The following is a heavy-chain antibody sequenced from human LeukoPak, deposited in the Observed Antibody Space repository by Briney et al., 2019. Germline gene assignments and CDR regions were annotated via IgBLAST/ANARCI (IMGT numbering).Heavy chain of an antibody. V-gene: IGHV4-34*01. CDR2: INHSGST. CDR3: AREHGLYYYYYYMDV. D-gene: IGHD2-2*03. CDR1: GGSFSGYY. J-gene: IGHJ6*03. Sequence: SETLSLACAVYGGSFSGYYWNWIRQAPGKGLEWIGEINHSGSTNYNPSLKSRVTISVDTSKNQFSLKLSSVTAADTAVYYCAREHGLYYYYYYMDVWGKGTTVTVSS.